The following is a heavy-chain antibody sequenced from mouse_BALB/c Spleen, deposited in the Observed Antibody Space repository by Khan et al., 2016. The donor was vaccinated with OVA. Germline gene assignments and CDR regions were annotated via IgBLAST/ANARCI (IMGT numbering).Heavy chain of an antibody. Sequence: QVQLQQSGAELARPGASVKMSCKASGYTFTSYTIHWIKLRPGQGLEWIGFINPSNGYTNYNQKFKDKATLTADKSSTTVYMQLSSLTSDDSAVYNCVREGAYHRNDGWFAYWGQGTLVTVSA. CDR2: INPSNGYT. CDR1: GYTFTSYT. D-gene: IGHD2-14*01. CDR3: VREGAYHRNDGWFAY. J-gene: IGHJ3*01. V-gene: IGHV1-4*01.